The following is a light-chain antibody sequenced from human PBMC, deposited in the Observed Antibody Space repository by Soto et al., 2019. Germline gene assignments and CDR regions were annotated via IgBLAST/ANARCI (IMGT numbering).Light chain of an antibody. V-gene: IGKV3-20*01. CDR1: QSVSSNY. CDR3: QQYGSSRT. J-gene: IGKJ5*01. Sequence: TQAPDTRSWWPGEQASHYCRASQSVSSNYLAWYQQKPGQAPRLLIYDASSRATGIPDRFSGSGSGTDFTLTISRLEPEDFAVYYCQQYGSSRTFGQGTRLEIK. CDR2: DAS.